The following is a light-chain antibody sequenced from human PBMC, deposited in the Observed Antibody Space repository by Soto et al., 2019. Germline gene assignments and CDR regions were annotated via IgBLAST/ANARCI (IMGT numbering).Light chain of an antibody. J-gene: IGKJ5*01. CDR2: GAS. Sequence: DIQITHSPSSLSASVGDRVTITFRASQSISIYLNWYQLKPGKAPNLLMYGASYLKSGVPTRFSGSGSGTDFTLTIRSLQPEDFAIYYCQQTYTTPEITCGQGKRRAIK. V-gene: IGKV1-39*01. CDR1: QSISIY. CDR3: QQTYTTPEIT.